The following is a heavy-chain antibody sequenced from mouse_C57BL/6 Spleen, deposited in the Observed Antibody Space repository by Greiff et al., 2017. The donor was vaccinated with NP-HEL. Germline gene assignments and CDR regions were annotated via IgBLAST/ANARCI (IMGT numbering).Heavy chain of an antibody. CDR3: ASELRAMDY. CDR2: IHPNSGST. CDR1: GYTFTSYW. Sequence: QVQLKQSGAELVKPGASVKLSCKASGYTFTSYWMHWVKQRPGQGLEWIGMIHPNSGSTNYNEKFKSKATLTVDKSSSTAYMQLSSLTSEDSAVYYCASELRAMDYWGQGTSVTVSS. D-gene: IGHD1-1*01. J-gene: IGHJ4*01. V-gene: IGHV1-64*01.